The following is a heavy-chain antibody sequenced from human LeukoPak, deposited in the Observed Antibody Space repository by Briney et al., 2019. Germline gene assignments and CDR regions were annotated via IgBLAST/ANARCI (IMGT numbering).Heavy chain of an antibody. CDR1: GFTFSRYA. CDR2: ISYDGSNK. Sequence: PGGSLRLSCAAPGFTFSRYALHWVRQAPGKGLEWVAVISYDGSNKYYVDSVRGRFTISRDNSKNMLFLQMNSLRAEDTALYYCARVMVGATTRTHFDYWGQGTLVTVSS. CDR3: ARVMVGATTRTHFDY. V-gene: IGHV3-30*04. J-gene: IGHJ4*02. D-gene: IGHD1-26*01.